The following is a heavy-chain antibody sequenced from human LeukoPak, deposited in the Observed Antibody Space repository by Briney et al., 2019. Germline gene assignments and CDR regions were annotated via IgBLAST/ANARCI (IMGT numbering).Heavy chain of an antibody. D-gene: IGHD6-13*01. CDR1: GFTFSNYW. CDR3: AKDTSRTGYSSSWYSDYYYYYYMDV. CDR2: INSDGRST. J-gene: IGHJ6*03. Sequence: GGSLRLSCGASGFTFSNYWMHWVRQAPGKGLVWVSRINSDGRSTNYADSVKGRFTISRDNAKNTLYLQMNSLRAEDTAVYYCAKDTSRTGYSSSWYSDYYYYYYMDVWGKGTTVTVSS. V-gene: IGHV3-74*01.